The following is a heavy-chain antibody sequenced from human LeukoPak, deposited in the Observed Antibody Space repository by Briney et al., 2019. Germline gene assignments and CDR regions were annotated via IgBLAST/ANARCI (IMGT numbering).Heavy chain of an antibody. J-gene: IGHJ6*02. V-gene: IGHV3-53*01. CDR2: IYSGGST. D-gene: IGHD5-12*01. CDR1: GFTVSSNY. CDR3: ARDNGGYDYDPYYYYGMDV. Sequence: GGSLRLSCAASGFTVSSNYMSWVRQAPGKGLEWVSVIYSGGSTYYADSVKGRFTISRDNSKNTLYLQMNSLRAEDTAVYYCARDNGGYDYDPYYYYGMDVWGQGTTVTVSS.